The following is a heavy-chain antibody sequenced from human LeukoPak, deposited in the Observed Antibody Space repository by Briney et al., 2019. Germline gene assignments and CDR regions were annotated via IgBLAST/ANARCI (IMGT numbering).Heavy chain of an antibody. CDR3: ARHSRRMDYYDSSGYYKAGAFDI. Sequence: SETLSLTCTVSGGSVSSGSYYWSWIRQPPGKGLEWIGYIYYSGSTYYNPSLKSRVTISVDTSKNQFSLKLSSVTAADTAVYYCARHSRRMDYYDSSGYYKAGAFDIWGQGTMVTVSS. CDR1: GGSVSSGSYY. J-gene: IGHJ3*02. V-gene: IGHV4-61*01. CDR2: IYYSGST. D-gene: IGHD3-22*01.